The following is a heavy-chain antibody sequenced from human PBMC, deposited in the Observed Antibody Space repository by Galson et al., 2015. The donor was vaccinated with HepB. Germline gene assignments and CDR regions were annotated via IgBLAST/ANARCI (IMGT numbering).Heavy chain of an antibody. CDR2: FRSKADGGTT. J-gene: IGHJ4*02. V-gene: IGHV3-15*01. CDR1: GFTFTDAW. D-gene: IGHD3-3*01. Sequence: SLRLSCAASGFTFTDAWMSWVRQAPGKGLEWVGRFRSKADGGTTDYAAPVKGRFTISRDDSESMVYLQMNSLKIEDTAVYYCTTGPEKSWSGDFDYWGQGTLVTVSS. CDR3: TTGPEKSWSGDFDY.